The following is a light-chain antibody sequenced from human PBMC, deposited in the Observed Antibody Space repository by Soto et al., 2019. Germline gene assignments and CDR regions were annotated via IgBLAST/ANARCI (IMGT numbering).Light chain of an antibody. J-gene: IGKJ5*01. V-gene: IGKV3-20*01. Sequence: ELVLTQSPATLSLSPGERATLPCRASQSVSSYLACYQQKPGQAPRLIIYDAYNRATGIPARFSGSGSGTDFTPPISRLEPEDFAVYYCQQYGSSPPITCGQGTRLEIK. CDR2: DAY. CDR3: QQYGSSPPIT. CDR1: QSVSSY.